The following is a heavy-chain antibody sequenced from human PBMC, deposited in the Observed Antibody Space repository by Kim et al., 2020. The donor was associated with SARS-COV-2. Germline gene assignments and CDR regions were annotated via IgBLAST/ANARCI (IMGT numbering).Heavy chain of an antibody. D-gene: IGHD3-22*01. Sequence: STYYADSVKGRFTISSDNAKNTQFLQMNSLRAEDTAVYYCAKVDSSGYYYYWGQGTLVTVSS. J-gene: IGHJ1*01. CDR2: ST. V-gene: IGHV3-23*01. CDR3: AKVDSSGYYYY.